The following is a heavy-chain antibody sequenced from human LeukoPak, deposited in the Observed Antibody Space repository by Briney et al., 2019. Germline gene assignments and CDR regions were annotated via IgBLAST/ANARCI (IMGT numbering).Heavy chain of an antibody. D-gene: IGHD3-10*01. CDR3: ARGDYYGSGSYRYYVDV. V-gene: IGHV3-30*02. CDR1: GFTFNTYG. Sequence: PGGSLTLSCVASGFTFNTYGMHWVRQAPAKGLEWVAFTRYDGSNEYYADSVKGRSTISRDNSKNTLYLQMNSLRVEDTAVYYCARGDYYGSGSYRYYVDVWGKGTRVTVSS. CDR2: TRYDGSNE. J-gene: IGHJ6*03.